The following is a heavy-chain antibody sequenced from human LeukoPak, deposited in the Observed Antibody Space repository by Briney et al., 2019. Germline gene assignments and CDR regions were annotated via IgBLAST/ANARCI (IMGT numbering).Heavy chain of an antibody. J-gene: IGHJ4*02. D-gene: IGHD5-18*01. CDR1: GGSLSGYY. CDR2: IYYSGTT. CDR3: ARQTAKNVDTARFDS. Sequence: SETLSLTCAVYGGSLSGYYWSWIRQPPGKGLEWIGYIYYSGTTNYSPSLNSRVNISLDTAKNQFSLRLCSVTAADTAVYYCARQTAKNVDTARFDSWGQGTLVTVSS. V-gene: IGHV4-59*08.